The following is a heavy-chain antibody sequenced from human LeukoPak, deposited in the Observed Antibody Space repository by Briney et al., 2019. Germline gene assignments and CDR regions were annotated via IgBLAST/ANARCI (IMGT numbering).Heavy chain of an antibody. J-gene: IGHJ6*02. Sequence: GASGKVSFKASGYTFTKYGIRWGRQAPGQRLEGMGWIHGYNGRTNYAQKVQGRITMTTDTSTSTAYMELRSLTSDDTAVYHCTRDGSLSRSGYYYGMDVWGQGTTVTVSS. D-gene: IGHD3-10*01. CDR2: IHGYNGRT. CDR1: GYTFTKYG. V-gene: IGHV1-18*01. CDR3: TRDGSLSRSGYYYGMDV.